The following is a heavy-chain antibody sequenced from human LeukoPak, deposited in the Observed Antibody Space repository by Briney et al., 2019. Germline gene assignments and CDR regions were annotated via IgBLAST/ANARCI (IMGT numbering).Heavy chain of an antibody. CDR3: ARVNYDSSGYYYLSYYFDY. CDR2: ISSSGSTI. CDR1: GFTFSDYY. V-gene: IGHV3-11*01. D-gene: IGHD3-22*01. J-gene: IGHJ4*02. Sequence: PGGSLRLSCAASGFTFSDYYMSWIRQAPGKGLEWVSYISSSGSTIYYADSVKGRFTISRDNAKNSLHLQMNSLRAEDTAVYYCARVNYDSSGYYYLSYYFDYWGQGTLVTVSS.